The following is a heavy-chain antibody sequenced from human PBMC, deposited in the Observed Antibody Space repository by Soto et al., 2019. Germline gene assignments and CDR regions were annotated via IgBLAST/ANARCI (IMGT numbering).Heavy chain of an antibody. V-gene: IGHV3-23*01. D-gene: IGHD3-3*01. J-gene: IGHJ5*02. CDR3: AKGAESTVRFWSGYYWAGGWFDP. CDR1: GFTFSSYA. CDR2: ISGSGGST. Sequence: EVQLLESGGGLVQPGGSLRLSCAASGFTFSSYAMSWVRRAPGKGLEWVSAISGSGGSTYYADSVKGRFTISRDNSKNTLYLQMNSLRAEDTAVYYCAKGAESTVRFWSGYYWAGGWFDPWGQGTLVTVSS.